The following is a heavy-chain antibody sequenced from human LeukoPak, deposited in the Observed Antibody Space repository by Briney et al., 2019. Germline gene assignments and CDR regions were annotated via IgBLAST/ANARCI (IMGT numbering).Heavy chain of an antibody. CDR3: ARHPLQIGSGYSDSGVYYMDV. Sequence: GESLKISCKGSGYSFTSYWIGWVRQMPGKGLEWMGIIYPGDSDTRYSPSFQGQVTISADKSISTAYLQWSSLKASDTAMYYCARHPLQIGSGYSDSGVYYMDVWGKGTTVTVSS. V-gene: IGHV5-51*01. D-gene: IGHD3-3*01. CDR1: GYSFTSYW. J-gene: IGHJ6*03. CDR2: IYPGDSDT.